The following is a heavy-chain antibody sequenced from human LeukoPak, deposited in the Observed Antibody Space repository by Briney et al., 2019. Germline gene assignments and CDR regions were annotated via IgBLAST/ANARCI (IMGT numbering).Heavy chain of an antibody. Sequence: GGSLRLSCAASGFTFSSYEMSWVRQAPGKGLEWVSYISRSGPTIYYADSVKGRFTISRDNAKNSLYLQMNSLRAEDTAVYYCTRDAYSNYPYYYYYMDVWGKGTTVTVSS. D-gene: IGHD4-11*01. V-gene: IGHV3-48*03. J-gene: IGHJ6*03. CDR2: ISRSGPTI. CDR3: TRDAYSNYPYYYYYMDV. CDR1: GFTFSSYE.